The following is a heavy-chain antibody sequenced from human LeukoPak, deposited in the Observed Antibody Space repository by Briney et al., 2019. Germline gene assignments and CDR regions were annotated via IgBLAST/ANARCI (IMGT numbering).Heavy chain of an antibody. CDR3: ARRGYDYVWGSYRAPDY. J-gene: IGHJ4*02. CDR2: IIPIFGTA. V-gene: IGHV1-69*01. Sequence: GSSVKVSCKASGGTFSSYAISWVRQAPGQGLEWMGGIIPIFGTANYAQKCQGRVTITADESTSTAYMELSSLRSEDTAVYYCARRGYDYVWGSYRAPDYWGQGTLVTVSS. D-gene: IGHD3-16*02. CDR1: GGTFSSYA.